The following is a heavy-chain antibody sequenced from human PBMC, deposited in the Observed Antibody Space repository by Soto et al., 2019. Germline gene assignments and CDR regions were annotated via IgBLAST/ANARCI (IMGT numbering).Heavy chain of an antibody. CDR2: ISGSGGST. D-gene: IGHD3-10*01. CDR1: GFTFSSYA. V-gene: IGHV3-23*01. Sequence: GGSLRLSCAASGFTFSSYAMSWVRQAPGKGLEWVSAISGSGGSTYYVDSVKGRFTISRDNSKNTLYLQMNSLRAEDTAVYYCTRGEDNYGRPLMDVWGQGTTVTVSS. J-gene: IGHJ6*02. CDR3: TRGEDNYGRPLMDV.